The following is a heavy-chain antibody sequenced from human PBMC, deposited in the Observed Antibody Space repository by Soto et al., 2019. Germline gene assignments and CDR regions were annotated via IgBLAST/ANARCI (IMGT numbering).Heavy chain of an antibody. D-gene: IGHD3-16*01. CDR1: GGPISSYY. Sequence: PSETLSLTCTVSGGPISSYYWSWIRQPPGKGLEWIGYGFYSGSTNYSPSLKSRVSISVDTSNNHFSLKLRSVTAADTAVYYCARGQFGNWFDSWGQGTLVTVSS. J-gene: IGHJ5*02. V-gene: IGHV4-59*01. CDR2: GFYSGST. CDR3: ARGQFGNWFDS.